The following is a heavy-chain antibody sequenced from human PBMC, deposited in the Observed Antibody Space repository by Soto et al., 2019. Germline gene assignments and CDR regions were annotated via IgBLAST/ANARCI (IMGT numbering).Heavy chain of an antibody. CDR1: GFNVRINY. CDR2: IYTDDRT. Sequence: GGSLRLSCAASGFNVRINYMSWVRQAPGKGLEWVSVIYTDDRTYYADSVKGRFTVSRHNSKNTLFLQMNSLRAEDTAVYYCARSYTSHDAFDIWGQGTMVTVSS. V-gene: IGHV3-53*04. CDR3: ARSYTSHDAFDI. J-gene: IGHJ3*02.